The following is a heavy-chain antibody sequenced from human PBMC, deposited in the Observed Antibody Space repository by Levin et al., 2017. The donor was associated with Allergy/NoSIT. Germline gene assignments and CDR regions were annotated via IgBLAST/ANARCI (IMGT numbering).Heavy chain of an antibody. CDR1: GGSFSGYY. CDR2: INHSGST. D-gene: IGHD3-10*01. V-gene: IGHV4-34*01. Sequence: KASETLSLTCAVYGGSFSGYYWSWIRQPPGKGLEWIGEINHSGSTNYNPSLKSRVTISVDTSKNQFSLKLSSVTAADTAVYYCARFGGFGEVLPFDYWGQGTLVTVSS. CDR3: ARFGGFGEVLPFDY. J-gene: IGHJ4*02.